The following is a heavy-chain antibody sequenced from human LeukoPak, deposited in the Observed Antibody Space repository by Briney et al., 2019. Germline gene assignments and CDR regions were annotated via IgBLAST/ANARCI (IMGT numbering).Heavy chain of an antibody. D-gene: IGHD3-10*01. Sequence: GGSLRLSCAASGFTFSSYWMSWVRQAPGKGLEWVANIKQDGSEKYYVDSVKGRFTISRDNAKNSLYLQMNSLRAEDTAVYYCARDGIYYYGSGSCHYFDYWGQGTLVTVSS. CDR2: IKQDGSEK. V-gene: IGHV3-7*01. J-gene: IGHJ4*02. CDR3: ARDGIYYYGSGSCHYFDY. CDR1: GFTFSSYW.